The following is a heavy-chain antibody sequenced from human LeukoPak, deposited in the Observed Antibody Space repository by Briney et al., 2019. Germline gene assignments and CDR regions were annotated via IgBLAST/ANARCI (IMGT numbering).Heavy chain of an antibody. Sequence: PSETLSLTCTVSGGSISSYYWSWIRQPPGKGLEWIGYIYYSGSTNYNPSLKSRVTISVDTSKNQFSLKLSSVTAADTAVYYCARHFIAAAPLDYWGQGTLVTVSS. J-gene: IGHJ4*02. CDR3: ARHFIAAAPLDY. CDR2: IYYSGST. D-gene: IGHD6-13*01. V-gene: IGHV4-59*08. CDR1: GGSISSYY.